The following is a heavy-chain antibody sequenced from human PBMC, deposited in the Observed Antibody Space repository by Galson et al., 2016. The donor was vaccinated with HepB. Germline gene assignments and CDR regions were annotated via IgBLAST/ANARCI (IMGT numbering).Heavy chain of an antibody. Sequence: ETLSLTCTVSSGSISSSSYYWGWIRPPPGKGLEWIGIIYYSGSTYYNPSLQSRVTISVDRSKDQFSLRLSSVTAADTAVYFCARLPLLYYGMDVWGQGTTVTVFS. D-gene: IGHD2-15*01. CDR2: IYYSGST. V-gene: IGHV4-39*01. J-gene: IGHJ6*02. CDR1: SGSISSSSYY. CDR3: ARLPLLYYGMDV.